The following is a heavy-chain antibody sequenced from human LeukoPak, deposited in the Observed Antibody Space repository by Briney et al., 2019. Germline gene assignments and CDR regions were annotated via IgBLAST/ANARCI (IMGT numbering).Heavy chain of an antibody. J-gene: IGHJ3*02. Sequence: PGGSLRLSCAASGFTFSSYAMHWVRQAPGKGLEWVAVISYDGSNKYYVDSVKGRFTISRDNSKNTLYLQMNSLRAEDTAVYYCARVWVGASHDAFDIWGQGTMVTVSS. CDR2: ISYDGSNK. V-gene: IGHV3-30*04. CDR1: GFTFSSYA. D-gene: IGHD1-26*01. CDR3: ARVWVGASHDAFDI.